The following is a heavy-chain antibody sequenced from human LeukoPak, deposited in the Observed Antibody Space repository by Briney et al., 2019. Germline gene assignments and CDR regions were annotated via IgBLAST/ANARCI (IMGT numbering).Heavy chain of an antibody. Sequence: SVKVSCKASGGAFSSYAISWVRQAPGQGLEWMGGIIPIFGTANYAQKFQGRVTITADKSTSTAYMELSSLRSEDTAVYYCARDGGCSGGSCPFDYWGQGTLVTVSS. CDR2: IIPIFGTA. V-gene: IGHV1-69*06. CDR1: GGAFSSYA. D-gene: IGHD2-15*01. J-gene: IGHJ4*02. CDR3: ARDGGCSGGSCPFDY.